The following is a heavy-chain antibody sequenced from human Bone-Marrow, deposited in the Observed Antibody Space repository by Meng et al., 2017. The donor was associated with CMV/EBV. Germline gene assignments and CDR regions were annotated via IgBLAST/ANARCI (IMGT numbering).Heavy chain of an antibody. CDR1: GFNVSHHP. D-gene: IGHD3-10*01. J-gene: IGHJ5*02. CDR3: ARVRGAYDL. Sequence: GESLKISCGASGFNVSHHPMHWVRQAPGKGLEYVAVISFDGNNKNYAASVKGRFTVSRDTFKNTLYLQISSLRTEDTAVYYCARVRGAYDLWGQGAQVTVSS. CDR2: ISFDGNNK. V-gene: IGHV3-30*04.